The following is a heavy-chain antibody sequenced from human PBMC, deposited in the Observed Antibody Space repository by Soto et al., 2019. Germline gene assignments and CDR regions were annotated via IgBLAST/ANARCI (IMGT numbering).Heavy chain of an antibody. CDR2: IRSKANSYAT. CDR1: GFTFSGSA. V-gene: IGHV3-73*01. Sequence: GGSLRLSCAASGFTFSGSAMHWVRQASGKGLEWVGRIRSKANSYATAYAASVKGRFTISRDDSKNTAYLQMNSLKTEDTAVFYCTSPTDVFWSGYFRRDWFDPWGQGTLVTVPS. D-gene: IGHD3-3*01. CDR3: TSPTDVFWSGYFRRDWFDP. J-gene: IGHJ5*02.